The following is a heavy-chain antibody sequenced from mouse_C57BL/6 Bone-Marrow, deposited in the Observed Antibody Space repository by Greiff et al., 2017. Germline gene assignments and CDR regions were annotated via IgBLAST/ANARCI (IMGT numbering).Heavy chain of an antibody. Sequence: QVQLQQSGAELARPGASVKMSCKASGYTFTSYTMHWVKQRPGQGLEWIGYINPSSGYTKYNQKFKDKATLTADKSSSTAYMRLSSLTSEDSAVYNCAKRDYGSRYYFDYWGQDTTLTVSS. CDR1: GYTFTSYT. V-gene: IGHV1-4*01. D-gene: IGHD1-1*01. CDR3: AKRDYGSRYYFDY. CDR2: INPSSGYT. J-gene: IGHJ2*01.